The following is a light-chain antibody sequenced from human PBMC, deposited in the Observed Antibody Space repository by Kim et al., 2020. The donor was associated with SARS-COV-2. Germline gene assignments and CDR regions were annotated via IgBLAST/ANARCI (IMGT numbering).Light chain of an antibody. CDR1: QSVSIY. CDR2: DAS. V-gene: IGKV3-11*01. CDR3: QQRANWPVT. J-gene: IGKJ4*01. Sequence: EIVLTQSPATLSLSPGERVTLSCRASQSVSIYLAWYQQKPGQAPRLLIHDASKRATDIPARFSGSGSGTDFTLTISSLEPEDSAVYYCQQRANWPVTFAGGTKLEI.